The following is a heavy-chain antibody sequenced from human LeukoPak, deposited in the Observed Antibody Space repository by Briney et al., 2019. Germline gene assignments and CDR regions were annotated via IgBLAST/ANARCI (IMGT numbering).Heavy chain of an antibody. CDR2: MNPNSGNT. CDR1: RYTFTNYD. D-gene: IGHD1-1*01. CDR3: ARVRSSNNWEAWFVP. V-gene: IGHV1-8*01. Sequence: ASVTVSCKASRYTFTNYDINWVRQATGQGLEWMGWMNPNSGNTGYGQKFQGRVTMTGNTSISTAYMELSSLRSEDTAVYYCARVRSSNNWEAWFVPWGQGTLVTVSS. J-gene: IGHJ5*02.